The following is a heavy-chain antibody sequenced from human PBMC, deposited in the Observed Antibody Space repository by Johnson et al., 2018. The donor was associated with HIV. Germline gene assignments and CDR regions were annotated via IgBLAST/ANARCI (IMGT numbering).Heavy chain of an antibody. CDR2: IKQDGSEK. V-gene: IGHV3-7*05. CDR3: ARDESYRKYALTAFDI. Sequence: EVQLVESGGGVVQPGRSLRLSCAASGFTFSSYAMHWVRQAPGKGLEWVANIKQDGSEKHYVDSVKGRFTISRDNAKNSLYLQMSSLRAEDTAVYYCARDESYRKYALTAFDIWGQGTMVTVSS. CDR1: GFTFSSYA. J-gene: IGHJ3*02. D-gene: IGHD1-14*01.